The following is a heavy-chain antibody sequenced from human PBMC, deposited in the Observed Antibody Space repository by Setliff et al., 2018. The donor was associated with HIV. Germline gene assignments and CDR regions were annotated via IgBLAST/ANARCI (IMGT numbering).Heavy chain of an antibody. CDR3: ARGFSFDNAFGMDV. Sequence: ASVKVSCKPSRYTFSGHYIHWVRQAPGQGLEWMGIINFGGAGTSYSGSTSYAQKLQGRVTMTRDTSTSTVYMELNSLVSEDTAVYFCARGFSFDNAFGMDVWCQGTTVTVSS. V-gene: IGHV1-46*01. D-gene: IGHD3-16*01. J-gene: IGHJ6*02. CDR1: RYTFSGHY. CDR2: INFGGAGTSYSGST.